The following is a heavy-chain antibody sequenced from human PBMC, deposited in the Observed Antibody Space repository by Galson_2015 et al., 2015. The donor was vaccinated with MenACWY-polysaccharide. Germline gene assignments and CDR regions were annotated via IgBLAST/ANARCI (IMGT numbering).Heavy chain of an antibody. CDR1: GFTFSSCA. V-gene: IGHV3-23*01. D-gene: IGHD4-23*01. Sequence: SLRLSCAASGFTFSSCAMSWVRPAPGKGLEWVSGISGSGGTTYYAASVKGRFTISRDNSKNTLYLQMNSLRAEATAVFYCAKRITTVVSFDSWSHGTMVTVSS. CDR3: AKRITTVVSFDS. J-gene: IGHJ3*02. CDR2: ISGSGGTT.